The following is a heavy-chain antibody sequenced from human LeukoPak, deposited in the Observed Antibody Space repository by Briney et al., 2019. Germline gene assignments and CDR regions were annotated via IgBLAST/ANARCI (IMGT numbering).Heavy chain of an antibody. CDR2: IGISSGNT. V-gene: IGHV3-48*04. CDR1: GITFSSYS. Sequence: PGGSLRLSCAASGITFSSYSMNWVRQAPGKGLEWISYIGISSGNTKYADSVKGRFTISGDNARNSLYLQMNSLRVEDTAVYYCARDHNYAFDNWGQGTLVSVAS. D-gene: IGHD1-1*01. J-gene: IGHJ4*02. CDR3: ARDHNYAFDN.